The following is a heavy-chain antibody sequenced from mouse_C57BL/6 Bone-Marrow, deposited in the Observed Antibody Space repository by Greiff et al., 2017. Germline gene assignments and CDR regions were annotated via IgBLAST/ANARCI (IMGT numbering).Heavy chain of an antibody. CDR1: GYAFSGYW. V-gene: IGHV1-82*01. CDR2: ICPGDGDT. D-gene: IGHD1-1*01. Sequence: VQLQESGPGLVKPGASVKISCTASGYAFSGYWMNWVRQRPGKGLEWIGRICPGDGDTNYNGKFKGKGTLTADKSYSTAYMQLSSLTSEDSAVDVCARTTGVGGDYWGQGTTLTVSS. J-gene: IGHJ2*01. CDR3: ARTTGVGGDY.